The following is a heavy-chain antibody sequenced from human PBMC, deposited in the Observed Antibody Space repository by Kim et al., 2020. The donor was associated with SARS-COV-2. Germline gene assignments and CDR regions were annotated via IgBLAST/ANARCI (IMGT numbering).Heavy chain of an antibody. CDR1: GFTFNSYA. V-gene: IGHV3-23*01. CDR3: AKDRAVWSGYDSLDY. CDR2: LSGSGVST. J-gene: IGHJ4*02. Sequence: GGSLRLSCVTSGFTFNSYAMTWVRQAPGKGLEWVSTLSGSGVSTYYADSVKGRFSISRDNSKNTLYLQMNSLRTEDTAIYYCAKDRAVWSGYDSLDYWGQGTLLTVSS. D-gene: IGHD3-3*01.